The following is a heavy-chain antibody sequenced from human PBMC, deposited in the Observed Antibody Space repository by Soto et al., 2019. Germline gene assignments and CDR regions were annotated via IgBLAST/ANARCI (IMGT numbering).Heavy chain of an antibody. CDR2: ISGSGAGT. CDR1: GFTFGSYA. J-gene: IGHJ4*02. D-gene: IGHD3-22*01. CDR3: ARGDDSSGYYYVY. Sequence: GGSLRLSCAASGFTFGSYAMNWVRQAPGKGLEWVSAISGSGAGTYYADSVKGRFTISRDNSKNTLYLQMNSLRAEDTAVYYCARGDDSSGYYYVYWGQGTLVTVSS. V-gene: IGHV3-23*01.